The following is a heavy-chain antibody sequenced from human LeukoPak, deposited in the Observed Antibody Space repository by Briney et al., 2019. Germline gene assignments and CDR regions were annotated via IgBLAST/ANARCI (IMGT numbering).Heavy chain of an antibody. CDR1: GGSFSGYY. J-gene: IGHJ3*02. V-gene: IGHV4-34*01. CDR2: INHSGST. D-gene: IGHD6-6*01. CDR3: ARVEQLVRAFDI. Sequence: PSETLSLTCAVYGGSFSGYYWSWIRQPPGKGLEWIGEINHSGSTNYNPSLKSRVTISVDTSKNQFSLKLSSVTAADTAVYYCARVEQLVRAFDIWGQGTMVTVSS.